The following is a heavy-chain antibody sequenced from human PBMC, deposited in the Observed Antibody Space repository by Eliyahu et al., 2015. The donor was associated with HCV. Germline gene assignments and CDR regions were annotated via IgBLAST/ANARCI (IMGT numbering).Heavy chain of an antibody. CDR3: AKDRWLGTRNY. CDR1: GFTFSSXA. CDR2: ISGSGGST. J-gene: IGHJ4*02. D-gene: IGHD6-19*01. V-gene: IGHV3-23*01. Sequence: EVQLLESGGGLVQPGGSLRLSXAASGFTFSSXAMGWVRQXPGXGXEWVSAISGSGGSTYYADSVKGRFTISRDNSKNTLYLQMNSLRAEDTAVYYCAKDRWLGTRNYWGQGTLVTVSS.